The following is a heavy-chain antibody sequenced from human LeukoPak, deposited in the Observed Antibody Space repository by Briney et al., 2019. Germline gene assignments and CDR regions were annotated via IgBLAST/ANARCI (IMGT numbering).Heavy chain of an antibody. Sequence: GGSLRLSRAASGFTFSSYEMNWVRQAPGKGLEWVSYISSSGSTIYYADSVKGRFTISRDNAKNSLYLQMNSLRAEDTAVYYCARDSSSWLVDYFDYWGQGTLVTVSS. D-gene: IGHD6-13*01. J-gene: IGHJ4*02. CDR3: ARDSSSWLVDYFDY. CDR2: ISSSGSTI. V-gene: IGHV3-48*03. CDR1: GFTFSSYE.